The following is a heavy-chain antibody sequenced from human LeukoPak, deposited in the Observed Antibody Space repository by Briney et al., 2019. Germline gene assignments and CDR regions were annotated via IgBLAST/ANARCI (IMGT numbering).Heavy chain of an antibody. D-gene: IGHD6-19*01. CDR1: GFTFSSSD. CDR3: AREPERSSGWYSDAFDI. CDR2: IGTIGDT. J-gene: IGHJ3*02. Sequence: GGSLRLSCAASGFTFSSSDMHWVRQPTGKGLEWVSAIGTIGDTYYPGSVKGRFTVSRDNAKNSLYLQMNSLRAEDTAVYYCAREPERSSGWYSDAFDIWGQGTMVTVSS. V-gene: IGHV3-13*01.